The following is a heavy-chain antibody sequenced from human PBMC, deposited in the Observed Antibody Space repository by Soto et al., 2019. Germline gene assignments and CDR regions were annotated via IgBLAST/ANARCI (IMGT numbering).Heavy chain of an antibody. D-gene: IGHD6-19*01. J-gene: IGHJ4*02. V-gene: IGHV4-30-2*01. CDR3: ARIHWAQSSLDY. CDR1: GASVAGGSYY. Sequence: SETLSLTCSVSGASVAGGSYYWSWVRQPPGKGLEWIGYVTHSGTAYSIPSLNGRLTLSVDSSQTQFSLKLTSVTAADSAFYYCARIHWAQSSLDYWGRGILVTVSS. CDR2: VTHSGTA.